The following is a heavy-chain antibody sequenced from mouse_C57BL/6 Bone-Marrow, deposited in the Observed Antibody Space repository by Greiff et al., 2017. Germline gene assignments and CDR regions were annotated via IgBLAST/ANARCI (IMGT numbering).Heavy chain of an antibody. J-gene: IGHJ2*01. V-gene: IGHV6-3*01. CDR1: GFTFSNYW. Sequence: EVHLVESGGGLVQPGGSMKLSCVASGFTFSNYWMNWVRQSPEKGLEWVAQIRLKSDNYATHYAESVKGRFTISRDDSKSSVYLQMNNLRAEDTGIYYCIYYGYDVHYWGQGTTLTVSS. CDR2: IRLKSDNYAT. CDR3: IYYGYDVHY. D-gene: IGHD2-2*01.